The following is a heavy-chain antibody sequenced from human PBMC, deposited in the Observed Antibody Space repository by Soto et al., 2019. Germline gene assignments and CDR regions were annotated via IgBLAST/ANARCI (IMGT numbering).Heavy chain of an antibody. Sequence: QVQLQESGPGLVKPSQTLSLTCSVSGDSISTIDYYWTWIRQHPGKGLEWIGNIYYLGNPYYNPSLESRLTISVDTSKNQFSLTLTSVTAADTAVYYCAREGGSYDSGGFLIRGAFHVWGQGTFVTVSS. CDR1: GDSISTIDYY. CDR2: IYYLGNP. J-gene: IGHJ3*01. CDR3: AREGGSYDSGGFLIRGAFHV. D-gene: IGHD3-22*01. V-gene: IGHV4-31*03.